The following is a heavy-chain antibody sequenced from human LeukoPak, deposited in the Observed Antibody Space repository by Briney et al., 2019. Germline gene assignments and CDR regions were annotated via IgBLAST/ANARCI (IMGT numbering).Heavy chain of an antibody. CDR2: ISSSSSYI. V-gene: IGHV3-21*01. CDR1: GFTFSSYS. J-gene: IGHJ4*02. D-gene: IGHD4-17*01. Sequence: GGSLRLSCAASGFTFSSYSMNWVRQAPGKGLEWVSSISSSSSYIYYADSVKGRFTISRDNAKNSLYLQMNSLRAEDTAVHYCAREEKGDYGGFDYWGQGTLVTVSS. CDR3: AREEKGDYGGFDY.